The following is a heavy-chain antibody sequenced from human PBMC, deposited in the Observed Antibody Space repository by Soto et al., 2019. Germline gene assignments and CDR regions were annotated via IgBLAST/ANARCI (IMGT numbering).Heavy chain of an antibody. CDR3: AREKNAFDI. V-gene: IGHV3-30-3*01. J-gene: IGHJ3*02. CDR2: ISYDGSNK. Sequence: VQLVESGGGVVQPGRSLRLSCAASGFTFSSYAMHWVRQAPGKGLEWVAVISYDGSNKYYADSVKGRFTISRDNSKNTLYLQMNSLRAEDTAVYYCAREKNAFDIWAKGQWSPSLQ. CDR1: GFTFSSYA.